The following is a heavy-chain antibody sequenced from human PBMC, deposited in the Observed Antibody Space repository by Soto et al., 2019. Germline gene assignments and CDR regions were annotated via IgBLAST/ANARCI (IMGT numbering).Heavy chain of an antibody. Sequence: GESLKISCKGSGYSFSNNWVGWVRQMPGKGLEWMGIMHPGDSDTRYSPSFQGQVTISADKSISTAYLQWSSLKASDTAMYYCARQPPTVVPPDGMDVWGQGPTVTVSS. J-gene: IGHJ6*02. CDR3: ARQPPTVVPPDGMDV. D-gene: IGHD4-17*01. V-gene: IGHV5-51*01. CDR1: GYSFSNNW. CDR2: MHPGDSDT.